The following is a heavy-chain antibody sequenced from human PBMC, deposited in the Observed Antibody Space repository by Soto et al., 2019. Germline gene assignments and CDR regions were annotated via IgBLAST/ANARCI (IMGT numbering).Heavy chain of an antibody. D-gene: IGHD1-26*01. CDR1: GGSFSCYC. CDR3: AIVVDQHAFDI. CDR2: IYYSGST. Sequence: SETLSLSCDVYGGSFSCYCLSGIRQPTGKGLEWIGYIYYSGSTNYNPSLKSRVTISVDTSKNQFSLKLSSVTAADTAVYYCAIVVDQHAFDIWGQGTMVTVSS. J-gene: IGHJ3*02. V-gene: IGHV4-59*01.